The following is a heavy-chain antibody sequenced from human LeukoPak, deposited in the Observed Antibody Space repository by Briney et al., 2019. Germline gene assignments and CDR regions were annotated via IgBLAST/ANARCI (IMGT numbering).Heavy chain of an antibody. CDR2: ISSSGSTI. Sequence: QPGGSLRLSCAASGFTFSSYEMNWVRQAPGKGLEWVSYISSSGSTIYYADSVKGRFTISRDNAENSLYLQMNSLRAQDTAVYYCAREGYGDYNYWGQGTLVTVSS. CDR3: AREGYGDYNY. CDR1: GFTFSSYE. V-gene: IGHV3-48*03. D-gene: IGHD4-17*01. J-gene: IGHJ4*02.